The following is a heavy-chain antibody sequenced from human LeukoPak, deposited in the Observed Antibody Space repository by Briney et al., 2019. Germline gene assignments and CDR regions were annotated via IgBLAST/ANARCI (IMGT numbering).Heavy chain of an antibody. CDR2: IKQDGSEK. CDR1: GFTFSSYE. V-gene: IGHV3-7*01. Sequence: GGSLRLSCAASGFTFSSYEMNWVRQAPGKGLEWVANIKQDGSEKYYVDSVKGRFTISRHNPKNSLYLQMNSLRADDTAMYFCASHSVAVLPIATFDYWGQGTLVTVSS. CDR3: ASHSVAVLPIATFDY. J-gene: IGHJ4*02. D-gene: IGHD2-21*01.